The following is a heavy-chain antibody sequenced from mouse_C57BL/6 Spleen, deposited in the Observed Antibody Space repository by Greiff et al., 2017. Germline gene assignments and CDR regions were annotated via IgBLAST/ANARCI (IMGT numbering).Heavy chain of an antibody. CDR1: GYTFTSYW. V-gene: IGHV1-50*01. D-gene: IGHD2-4*01. CDR2: IDPSDSYT. Sequence: VQLQQPGAELVKPGASVKLSCKASGYTFTSYWMQWVKQRPGQGLEWIGEIDPSDSYTNYNQKFKGKATLTVDTSSSTAYMQLSSLTSEDSAVYYCACRILCYDYAFDYWGQGTTLTVSS. J-gene: IGHJ2*01. CDR3: ACRILCYDYAFDY.